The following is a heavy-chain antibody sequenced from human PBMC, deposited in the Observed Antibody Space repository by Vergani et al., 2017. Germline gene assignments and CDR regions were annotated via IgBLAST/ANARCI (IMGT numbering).Heavy chain of an antibody. V-gene: IGHV4-59*08. Sequence: QVQLEESGPGLVKPSETLSLTCTVSGGSFNTYYWSWIPQSPGKGLEWIGYIYSTGRTNYNPSLNSRVTMSVDTSKNQFSLNLTSVTAADTAVYYCTRHGRSGWAGYFQHWGQGTLVTASS. CDR3: TRHGRSGWAGYFQH. CDR2: IYSTGRT. CDR1: GGSFNTYY. J-gene: IGHJ1*01. D-gene: IGHD6-19*01.